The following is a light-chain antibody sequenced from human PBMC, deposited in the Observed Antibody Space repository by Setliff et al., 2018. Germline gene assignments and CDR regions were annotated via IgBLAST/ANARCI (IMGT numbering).Light chain of an antibody. CDR1: SSDVGSYDL. Sequence: QSVLAQPASPSGSPGQSITISCTGTSSDVGSYDLVSWYQQYPGKAPKLIIYEVSKRPSGVSTRFSGSKFGNTASLTISGLRADDEADYYCCSRAGGYTLMFVGGTQLTVL. CDR2: EVS. CDR3: CSRAGGYTLM. V-gene: IGLV2-23*02. J-gene: IGLJ3*02.